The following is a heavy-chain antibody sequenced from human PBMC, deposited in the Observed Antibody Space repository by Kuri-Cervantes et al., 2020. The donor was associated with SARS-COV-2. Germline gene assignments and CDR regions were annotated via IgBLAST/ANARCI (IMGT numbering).Heavy chain of an antibody. Sequence: GESLKISCAASGFTFSSYAMSWVRQAPGKGLEWVSAISGSGGSIYYADSVKGRFTISRDNAKNSLYLQMNSLRAEDTAVYYCARGTIVVVPAPILGLGPYYSCYYMDVCGKGTTVTVSS. CDR3: ARGTIVVVPAPILGLGPYYSCYYMDV. D-gene: IGHD2-2*01. CDR2: ISGSGGSI. J-gene: IGHJ6*03. CDR1: GFTFSSYA. V-gene: IGHV3-23*01.